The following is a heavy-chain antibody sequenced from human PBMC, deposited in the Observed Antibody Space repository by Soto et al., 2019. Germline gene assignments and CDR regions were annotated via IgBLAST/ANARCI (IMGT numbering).Heavy chain of an antibody. CDR1: GYTFTSYG. J-gene: IGHJ4*02. D-gene: IGHD1-26*01. Sequence: ASVKVSCKASGYTFTSYGIGWVRQAPGQGLEWMGWFSPNNGNTNYAQKLQGRVTMTRDTSTSTAYMELSRLRSDDTAVYYCARGPVGLDYWGQGTLVTVSS. CDR2: FSPNNGNT. CDR3: ARGPVGLDY. V-gene: IGHV1-18*01.